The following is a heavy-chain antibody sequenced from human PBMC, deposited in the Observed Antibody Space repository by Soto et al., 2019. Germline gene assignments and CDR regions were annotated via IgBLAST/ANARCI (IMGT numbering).Heavy chain of an antibody. CDR3: ARDDSSSSGSYYYGMDV. CDR1: GFTFSSYS. D-gene: IGHD6-6*01. V-gene: IGHV3-21*01. CDR2: ISSSSSYI. Sequence: LRLSCAAAGFTFSSYSMNWVRQAPGKGLEWVSSISSSSSYIYYADSVKGRFTISRDNAKNSLYLQMNSLRAEDTAVYYCARDDSSSSGSYYYGMDVWGQGTTVTVSS. J-gene: IGHJ6*02.